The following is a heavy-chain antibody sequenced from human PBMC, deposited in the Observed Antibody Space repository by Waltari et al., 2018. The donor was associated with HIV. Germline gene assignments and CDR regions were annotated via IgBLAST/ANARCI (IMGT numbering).Heavy chain of an antibody. J-gene: IGHJ4*02. V-gene: IGHV3-74*01. D-gene: IGHD6-13*01. CDR2: SNSDGSST. CDR3: ARDGITAAGILDY. Sequence: EVQLVESGGGLVQPGGSLRLSCAASGFTFSSYWMHWVRQAPRKGLVWGSRSNSDGSSTRYADSVKGRFTISRDNAKNTLYLQTNSLRAEDTAVYYCARDGITAAGILDYWGQGTLVTVSS. CDR1: GFTFSSYW.